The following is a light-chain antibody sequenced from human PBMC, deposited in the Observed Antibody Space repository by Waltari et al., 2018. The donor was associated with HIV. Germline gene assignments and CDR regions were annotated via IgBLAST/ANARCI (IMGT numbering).Light chain of an antibody. V-gene: IGLV2-23*02. CDR2: EVT. Sequence: QSALTQPASVSGSPGQSITISCTGTSSNVGSDDLVSWYQKHPGEAPKLIIYEVTKRPSGVLNRFSGSKSGNTASLTISGLQAEDEADYYCCSCPRSGIRYVFGTGTKVTVL. CDR1: SSNVGSDDL. J-gene: IGLJ1*01. CDR3: CSCPRSGIRYV.